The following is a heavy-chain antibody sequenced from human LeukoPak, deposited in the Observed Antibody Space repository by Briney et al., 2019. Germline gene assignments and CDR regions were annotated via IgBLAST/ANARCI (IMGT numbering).Heavy chain of an antibody. CDR1: SGSMTTYY. D-gene: IGHD2/OR15-2a*01. CDR3: ARPLPNTLPGLPYNYHYLDV. J-gene: IGHJ6*03. CDR2: IHYTGMS. V-gene: IGHV4-59*01. Sequence: PSETLSLTCTVSSGSMTTYYWSWVRQPSGKGLEWIGYIHYTGMSNYNPSLRGRVVISLDTPRNQFSLRLNSVTAADTAVYYCARPLPNTLPGLPYNYHYLDVWGKGTTVTVSS.